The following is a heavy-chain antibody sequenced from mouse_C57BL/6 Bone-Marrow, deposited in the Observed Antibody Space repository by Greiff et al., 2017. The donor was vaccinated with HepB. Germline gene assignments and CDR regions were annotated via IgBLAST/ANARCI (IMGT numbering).Heavy chain of an antibody. D-gene: IGHD2-3*01. CDR2: IDPENGDT. CDR1: GFNIKDDY. CDR3: ARWDGYSSAY. J-gene: IGHJ3*01. Sequence: EVQLQESGAELVRPGASVKLSCTASGFNIKDDYMHWVKRRPEQGLEWIGWIDPENGDTEYASKFKGKATLTADKSSSTAYMELRSLTSEDSAVYFCARWDGYSSAYWGQGTLVTVSA. V-gene: IGHV14-4*01.